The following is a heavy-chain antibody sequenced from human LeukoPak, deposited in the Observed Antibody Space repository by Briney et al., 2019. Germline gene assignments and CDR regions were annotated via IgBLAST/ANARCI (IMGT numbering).Heavy chain of an antibody. Sequence: PGESLKISCKGSGYSFTSYWIGWVRQLPGKGLEWMGIIYPGDSDTRYRPSFQGQVTISADTSISTAYLQWSSLKASDTAMYYCARPRLRFLEWLSIDYWGQGTLVTVSS. CDR3: ARPRLRFLEWLSIDY. J-gene: IGHJ4*02. CDR1: GYSFTSYW. D-gene: IGHD3-3*01. V-gene: IGHV5-51*01. CDR2: IYPGDSDT.